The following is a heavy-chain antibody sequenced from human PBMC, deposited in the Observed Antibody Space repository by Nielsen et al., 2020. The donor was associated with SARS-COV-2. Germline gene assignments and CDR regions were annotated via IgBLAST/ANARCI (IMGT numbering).Heavy chain of an antibody. V-gene: IGHV3-43*01. CDR3: TTGFRNWGGPY. CDR1: GFTFDDYT. CDR2: ISWIGGRK. D-gene: IGHD7-27*01. J-gene: IGHJ4*02. Sequence: GGSLRLSCAASGFTFDDYTMHWVRQAPGKGLEWVSLISWIGGRKYYADPVKGRFTISRDNSKNSLYLKMKSLRTEDTALCYYTTGFRNWGGPYWGQGTLVTVSS.